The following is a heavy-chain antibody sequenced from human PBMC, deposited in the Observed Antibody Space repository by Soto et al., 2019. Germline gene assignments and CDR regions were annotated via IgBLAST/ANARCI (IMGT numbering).Heavy chain of an antibody. CDR1: WFTISNVW. CDR2: IKSKTDGGTT. J-gene: IGHJ3*02. Sequence: WVPMRLLCAASWFTISNVWMNWVRQAPGKGLEWVGRIKSKTDGGTTDYAAPVKGRFTISRDDSKNTLYLQMNSLKTEDIAVYYCARDYGPVIAFDIWGKGTMVTVSS. V-gene: IGHV3-15*07. CDR3: ARDYGPVIAFDI. D-gene: IGHD4-4*01.